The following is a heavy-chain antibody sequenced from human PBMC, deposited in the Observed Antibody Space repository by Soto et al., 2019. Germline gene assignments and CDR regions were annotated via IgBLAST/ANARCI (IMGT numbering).Heavy chain of an antibody. V-gene: IGHV5-51*01. CDR3: ARQTCPQILMGRSPFDI. Sequence: EVQLVQSGAEVKKPRESLKISCKGSGYSFTTYWIGWVRQRPGKGLEWMGIIYTGDSETRYSPSLQGRVTISADKSINTVYLQWSSLKASDTALYYCARQTCPQILMGRSPFDIWVQGTMVTVSS. J-gene: IGHJ3*02. CDR2: IYTGDSET. D-gene: IGHD2-15*01. CDR1: GYSFTTYW.